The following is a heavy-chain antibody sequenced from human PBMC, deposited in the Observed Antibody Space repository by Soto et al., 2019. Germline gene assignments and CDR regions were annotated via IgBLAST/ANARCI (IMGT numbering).Heavy chain of an antibody. CDR1: GFTFSSYG. D-gene: IGHD6-6*01. CDR2: ISYDGSNK. J-gene: IGHJ6*02. CDR3: AKDSSSYGMDV. Sequence: QVQLVESGGGVVQPGRSLRLSCAASGFTFSSYGMHWVRQAPGKGLEWVAVISYDGSNKYYADSVKGRFTISRDNYKNTLYLQMNSLRAEDTAVYYCAKDSSSYGMDVWGQGTTVTVSS. V-gene: IGHV3-30*18.